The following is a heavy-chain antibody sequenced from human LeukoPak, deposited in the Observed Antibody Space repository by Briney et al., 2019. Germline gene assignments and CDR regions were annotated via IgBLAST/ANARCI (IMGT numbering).Heavy chain of an antibody. CDR3: ARDAGGKFDY. CDR1: GFTLSAYY. D-gene: IGHD6-13*01. Sequence: GRSLRLSCAASGFTLSAYYMSWIRQAPGKGLEWVSYISSSSRYTNYADSVKGRFTISRDNAKNSLYLQMNSLRAEDTAVYYCARDAGGKFDYWGQGTLVTVSS. V-gene: IGHV3-11*05. J-gene: IGHJ4*02. CDR2: ISSSSRYT.